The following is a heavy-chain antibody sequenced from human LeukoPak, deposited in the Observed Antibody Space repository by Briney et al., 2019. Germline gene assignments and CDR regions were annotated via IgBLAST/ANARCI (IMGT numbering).Heavy chain of an antibody. V-gene: IGHV3-30*02. Sequence: GGSVRLSCAASGFHFSSYGMHWVRQAPGRGLEWVALIWYDGSNKYYADSVKGRFTISRDNYKNTLYLQMNSLRAEDTAVYYCAKDSSSSSWPTAFDPWGQGTLVTVSS. CDR3: AKDSSSSSWPTAFDP. CDR1: GFHFSSYG. J-gene: IGHJ5*02. CDR2: IWYDGSNK. D-gene: IGHD6-13*01.